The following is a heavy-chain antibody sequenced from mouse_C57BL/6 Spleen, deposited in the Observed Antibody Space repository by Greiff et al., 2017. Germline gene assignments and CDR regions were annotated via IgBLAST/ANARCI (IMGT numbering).Heavy chain of an antibody. D-gene: IGHD1-1*01. J-gene: IGHJ1*03. V-gene: IGHV1-82*01. Sequence: VKLQESGPELVKPGASVKISCKASGYAFSSSWMNWVKQRPGKGLEWIGRIYPGDGSTKYNEKFKGKATLTVDTSSSTAYMELHSLTSEDSAVYFCARITTVVDWYFDVWGTGTTVTVSS. CDR2: IYPGDGST. CDR1: GYAFSSSW. CDR3: ARITTVVDWYFDV.